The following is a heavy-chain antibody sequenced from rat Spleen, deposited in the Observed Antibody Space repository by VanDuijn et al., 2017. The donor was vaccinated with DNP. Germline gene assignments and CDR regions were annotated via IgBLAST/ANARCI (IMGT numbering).Heavy chain of an antibody. Sequence: EVQLVESGGDLVQPGRSLKLSCVASGFTFSTFWMTWIRQAPTKGLEWVASINYAGTSIKYGDSVKGRFTISRDNAKRILYLQMDSLRSEDTATYYCARGYYYDGSSYSPFSSWGQGTLVTVSS. D-gene: IGHD1-12*02. CDR1: GFTFSTFW. CDR2: INYAGTSI. J-gene: IGHJ3*01. CDR3: ARGYYYDGSSYSPFSS. V-gene: IGHV5-22*01.